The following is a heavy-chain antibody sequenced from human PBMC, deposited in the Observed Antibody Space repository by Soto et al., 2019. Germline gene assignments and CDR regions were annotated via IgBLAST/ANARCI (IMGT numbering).Heavy chain of an antibody. CDR1: GFTFSSYG. CDR3: AKDFSGDYYYGMDV. CDR2: ISYDGSNK. Sequence: GESLKISCAASGFTFSSYGMHWVRQAPGKGLEWVAVISYDGSNKYYADSVKGRFTISRDNSKNTLYLQMNSLRAEDTAVYYCAKDFSGDYYYGMDVWGQGTTVTVSS. J-gene: IGHJ6*02. V-gene: IGHV3-30*18. D-gene: IGHD1-26*01.